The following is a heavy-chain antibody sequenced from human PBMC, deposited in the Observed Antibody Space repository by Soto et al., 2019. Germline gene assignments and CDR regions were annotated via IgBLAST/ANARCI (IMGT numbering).Heavy chain of an antibody. CDR2: INAGNGNT. CDR1: GYTFTSYA. Sequence: ASVKVSCKASGYTFTSYAMNWVRQAPGQRLEWMGWINAGNGNTKYSQKLQDRVTITRDTSASTAYMELSSLRSEDTAVYYCAAGPSVVTPFDYWGQGALVTVSS. V-gene: IGHV1-3*01. J-gene: IGHJ4*02. CDR3: AAGPSVVTPFDY. D-gene: IGHD3-22*01.